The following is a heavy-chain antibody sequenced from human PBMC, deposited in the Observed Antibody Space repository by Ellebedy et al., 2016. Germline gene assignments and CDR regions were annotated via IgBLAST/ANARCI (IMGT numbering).Heavy chain of an antibody. D-gene: IGHD6-19*01. CDR3: AGGSGWLCDQ. J-gene: IGHJ4*02. Sequence: GESLKISCAASGFTFSNFAMNWVRQAPGKGLEWVANIKQDGSQIQYVDSVKGRFTISRDNAKNSLYLQMNSLRAEDTAVYYCAGGSGWLCDQWGQGTLVTVSS. CDR2: IKQDGSQI. CDR1: GFTFSNFA. V-gene: IGHV3-7*01.